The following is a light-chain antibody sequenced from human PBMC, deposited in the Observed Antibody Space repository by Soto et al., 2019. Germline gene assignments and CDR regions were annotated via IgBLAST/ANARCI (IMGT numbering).Light chain of an antibody. CDR3: QHYGETPIT. V-gene: IGKV3-20*01. Sequence: EIVLTQSPGTLSLSPGGRATLSCRASQSVSRRLAWYQHRPGQSPRLLISGASMRASGVPVRFSGSGSGTDFNLTLSRLEPEDFAVYYCQHYGETPITFGLGKRLEV. CDR1: QSVSRR. CDR2: GAS. J-gene: IGKJ5*01.